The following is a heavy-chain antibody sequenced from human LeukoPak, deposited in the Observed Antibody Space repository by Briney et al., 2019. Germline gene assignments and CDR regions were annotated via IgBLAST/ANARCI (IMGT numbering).Heavy chain of an antibody. D-gene: IGHD2-15*01. CDR1: GGTFSSYA. Sequence: SVRVSCKASGGTFSSYAISWVRQAPGQGLEWMGRIIPIFGTANYAQKFQGRVTITTDESTSTAYMELSSLRSEDTAVYYCARDTLTVVAVTYFDYWGQGTLVTVSS. CDR3: ARDTLTVVAVTYFDY. V-gene: IGHV1-69*05. CDR2: IIPIFGTA. J-gene: IGHJ4*02.